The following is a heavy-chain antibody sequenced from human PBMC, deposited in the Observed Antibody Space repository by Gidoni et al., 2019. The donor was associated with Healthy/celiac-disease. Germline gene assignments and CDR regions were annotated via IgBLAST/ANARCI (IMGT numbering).Heavy chain of an antibody. CDR3: TTSYGMDV. V-gene: IGHV3-15*01. Sequence: MFTISRDDSKNTLYLQMNSLKTEDTAVYYCTTSYGMDVWGQGTTVTVSS. J-gene: IGHJ6*02.